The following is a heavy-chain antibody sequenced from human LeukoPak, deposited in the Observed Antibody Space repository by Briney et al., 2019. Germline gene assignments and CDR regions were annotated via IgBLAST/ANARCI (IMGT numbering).Heavy chain of an antibody. V-gene: IGHV1-2*02. CDR2: INPNSGGT. D-gene: IGHD3-22*01. Sequence: ASVKVSCKASGYTFTDYYMHWVRQAPGQGLEMGWINPNSGGTNYAQKFQGRVTMTRDTSTSTVYMELSSLRSEDTAVYYCARGPSSGTYYFDYWGQGTLVTVSS. J-gene: IGHJ4*02. CDR1: GYTFTDYY. CDR3: ARGPSSGTYYFDY.